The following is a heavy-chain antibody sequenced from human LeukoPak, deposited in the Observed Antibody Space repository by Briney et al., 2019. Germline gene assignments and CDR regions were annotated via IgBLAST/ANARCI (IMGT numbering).Heavy chain of an antibody. Sequence: PGGSLRLSCVTSGFTFSRYDMNWVRQAPGKGLEWVSYISNSGGTVYYAESVKGRLSISRDNAKNSVYLQMNGLRVEDTAVYCCARGSPMNLWGQGTTVTVSS. CDR2: ISNSGGTV. CDR1: GFTFSRYD. V-gene: IGHV3-48*03. J-gene: IGHJ6*02. CDR3: ARGSPMNL.